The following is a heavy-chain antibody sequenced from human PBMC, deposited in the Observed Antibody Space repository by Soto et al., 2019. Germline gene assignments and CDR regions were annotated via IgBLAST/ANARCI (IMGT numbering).Heavy chain of an antibody. V-gene: IGHV3-15*01. D-gene: IGHD2-15*01. CDR3: TTDPLVVAAQPFDD. CDR2: IKSKTDGGTT. J-gene: IGHJ4*02. CDR1: GLTFSDSA. Sequence: GGSLRLSCAASGLTFSDSAIHWVRQASGKGLEWVGRIKSKTDGGTTDYAAPVKGRFTISRDDSKNTLYLQMNSLKTEDTAVYYCTTDPLVVAAQPFDDWGQGTLVTVSS.